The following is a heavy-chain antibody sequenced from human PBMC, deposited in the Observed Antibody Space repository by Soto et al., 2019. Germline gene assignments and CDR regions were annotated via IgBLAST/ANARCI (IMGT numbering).Heavy chain of an antibody. CDR2: IRSKADSYAT. CDR3: TRLVEWGPGDNFQY. J-gene: IGHJ4*02. CDR1: GFTFSGSN. Sequence: EVQLVESGGGLVQPGGSLKLSCAASGFTFSGSNVHWVRQASGKGLEWVGRIRSKADSYATAYAVSVTGRFTISRDDSKNTAYLQMNSRRTEDTAVYYCTRLVEWGPGDNFQYWGKGTLVTVSS. D-gene: IGHD1-26*01. V-gene: IGHV3-73*02.